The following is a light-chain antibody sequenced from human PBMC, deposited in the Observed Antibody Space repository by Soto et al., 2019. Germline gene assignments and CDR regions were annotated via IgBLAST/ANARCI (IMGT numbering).Light chain of an antibody. J-gene: IGLJ2*01. CDR2: EVS. Sequence: QSALTQPPSASGFLGQSVTISCTGTTSDVGGYNYFSWYQQHPGKAPKLWIYEVSKRPSGVPDRFSGSKSGNTASLTVSGLQAEDEADYYCSSYAGSNNFVVFGGGTKVTVL. V-gene: IGLV2-8*01. CDR3: SSYAGSNNFVV. CDR1: TSDVGGYNY.